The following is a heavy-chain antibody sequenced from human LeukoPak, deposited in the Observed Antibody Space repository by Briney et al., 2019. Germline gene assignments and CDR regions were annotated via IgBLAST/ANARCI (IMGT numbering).Heavy chain of an antibody. V-gene: IGHV3-7*01. Sequence: GGSLRLSCAASGFAFSSYWMTWVRQAPVKGLEWVASIKQDGSEKYYLDSVRGRFTISRDNAKNSLYLQVNSLRAEDTADFYCARGRGGLDIWGQGTKVTVSS. J-gene: IGHJ3*02. D-gene: IGHD2-15*01. CDR1: GFAFSSYW. CDR3: ARGRGGLDI. CDR2: IKQDGSEK.